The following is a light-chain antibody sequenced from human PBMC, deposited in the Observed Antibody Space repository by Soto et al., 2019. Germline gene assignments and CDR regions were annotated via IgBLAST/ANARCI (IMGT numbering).Light chain of an antibody. CDR1: QGISSW. CDR2: KAS. Sequence: DIQFTQSPSSVSASVGDRVTITCRASQGISSWLDWYQQKPGKAPKLLIYKASSLESGVPSRFSGSGSGTEFTLTISSLQTDDFATYYCQQYNSYSRTFGQGTRWIS. V-gene: IGKV1-5*03. J-gene: IGKJ1*01. CDR3: QQYNSYSRT.